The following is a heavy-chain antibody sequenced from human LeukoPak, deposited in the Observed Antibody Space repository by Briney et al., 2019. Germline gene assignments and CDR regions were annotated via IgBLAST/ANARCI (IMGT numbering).Heavy chain of an antibody. Sequence: RASETLSLTCAVYGGSFSGYYWSWIRQPPGKGLEWIGEINHSGSTNYNPSLKSRVTISVDTSKNQFSLKLSSVTAADTAVYYCARDIQYGDYYGRSLHYWGQGTLVTVSS. J-gene: IGHJ4*02. V-gene: IGHV4-34*01. CDR1: GGSFSGYY. CDR3: ARDIQYGDYYGRSLHY. D-gene: IGHD3-10*01. CDR2: INHSGST.